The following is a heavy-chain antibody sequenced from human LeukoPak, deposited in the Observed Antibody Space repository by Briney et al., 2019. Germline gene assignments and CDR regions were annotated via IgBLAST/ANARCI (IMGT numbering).Heavy chain of an antibody. CDR1: GFTFSSYG. J-gene: IGHJ6*03. V-gene: IGHV3-NL1*01. CDR2: IYSGGST. D-gene: IGHD6-19*01. CDR3: ARDARGDSSGWYWEASYYYYYMDV. Sequence: GGSLRLSCAASGFTFSSYGMHWVRQAPGKGLEWVSVIYSGGSTYYADSVKGRFTISRDNSKNTLYLQMNSLRAEDTAVYYCARDARGDSSGWYWEASYYYYYMDVWGKGTTVTISS.